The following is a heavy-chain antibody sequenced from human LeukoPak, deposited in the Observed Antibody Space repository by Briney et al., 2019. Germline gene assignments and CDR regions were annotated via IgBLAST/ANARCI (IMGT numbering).Heavy chain of an antibody. CDR2: ISWNSGRI. CDR1: GFTFDDYA. J-gene: IGHJ4*02. Sequence: GGSLRLSCAASGFTFDDYAMHWVRQAPGKGLEWVSGISWNSGRIVYADSVKGRFTIPRDNAKNSLYLQMNSLRVEDTALYYCAKDFYRLGEFDAFDNWGQGTLVTVSS. V-gene: IGHV3-9*01. D-gene: IGHD3-16*01. CDR3: AKDFYRLGEFDAFDN.